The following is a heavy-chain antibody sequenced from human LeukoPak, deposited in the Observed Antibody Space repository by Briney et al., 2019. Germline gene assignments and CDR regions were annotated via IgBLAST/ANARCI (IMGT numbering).Heavy chain of an antibody. J-gene: IGHJ3*02. D-gene: IGHD3-22*01. V-gene: IGHV4-59*08. CDR1: DGSISSYY. CDR3: AKAVVVSTTRLGPFDT. Sequence: SETLYFTCSAADGSISSYYWSWIREPPGKGLAWIGFIYYSGSTNYNPSLKSRVTISVDTSKNQFSLKLSSVTAADMAVYYCAKAVVVSTTRLGPFDTWGQGTMVTVSS. CDR2: IYYSGST.